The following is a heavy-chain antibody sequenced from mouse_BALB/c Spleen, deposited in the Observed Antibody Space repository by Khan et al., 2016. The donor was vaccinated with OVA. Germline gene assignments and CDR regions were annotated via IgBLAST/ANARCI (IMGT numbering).Heavy chain of an antibody. J-gene: IGHJ2*01. CDR1: GFSITSDYA. V-gene: IGHV3-2*02. CDR3: ARVYGGDFDY. D-gene: IGHD1-1*01. CDR2: ISYSGNT. Sequence: EVQLQESGPGLVKPSQSLSLTCTVTGFSITSDYAWNWLRQFPGNKLEWMGYISYSGNTKYNPSLKSRISITRYPSKNQFFLQLNSVTIEDTATYYCARVYGGDFDYWGQGTTLTVSS.